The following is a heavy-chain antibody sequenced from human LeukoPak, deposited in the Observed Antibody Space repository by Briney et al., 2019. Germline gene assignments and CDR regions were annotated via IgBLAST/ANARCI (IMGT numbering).Heavy chain of an antibody. V-gene: IGHV3-23*01. CDR2: ITDSGSST. CDR3: ATEGGGYTRGILDS. CDR1: GFTFSSYA. Sequence: GGSLRLSCAASGFTFSSYAMSWVRQAPGKGLEWVSGITDSGSSTYHADSVKGRFTISRDNSKNTLYLQMNSLRAEDTAVYYCATEGGGYTRGILDSWGREPW. D-gene: IGHD3-16*01. J-gene: IGHJ4*02.